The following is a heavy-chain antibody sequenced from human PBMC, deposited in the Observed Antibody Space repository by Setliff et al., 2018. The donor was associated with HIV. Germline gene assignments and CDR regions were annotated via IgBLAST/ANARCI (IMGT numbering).Heavy chain of an antibody. V-gene: IGHV4-4*08. CDR2: SYTNGST. Sequence: PSETLSLTCTVSGGSISSCCWSWIRQPPGKGLEWIGYSYTNGSTNYNPSLKIRVTISVDTSKNQFSLKLNSVTAADTAVYYCASHFYYDILTGYSTPFDYWGQGTLVTVSS. CDR1: GGSISSCC. J-gene: IGHJ4*02. D-gene: IGHD3-9*01. CDR3: ASHFYYDILTGYSTPFDY.